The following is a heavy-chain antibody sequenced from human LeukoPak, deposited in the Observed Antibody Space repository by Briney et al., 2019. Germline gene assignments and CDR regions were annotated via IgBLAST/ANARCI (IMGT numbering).Heavy chain of an antibody. CDR3: ARDRRAVAGSPLGY. Sequence: PGGSLRLSCAASGFTFSSYSMNWVRQAPGKGLEWVSYISSSSSTIYYADSVKGRFTISRDNAKNSLYLQMNSLRAEDTAVYYCARDRRAVAGSPLGYWGQGTLVTVSS. CDR2: ISSSSSTI. CDR1: GFTFSSYS. D-gene: IGHD6-19*01. J-gene: IGHJ4*02. V-gene: IGHV3-48*01.